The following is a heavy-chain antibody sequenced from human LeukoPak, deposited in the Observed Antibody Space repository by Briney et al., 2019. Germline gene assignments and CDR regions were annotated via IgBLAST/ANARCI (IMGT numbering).Heavy chain of an antibody. CDR2: INSDGSTT. CDR1: GFTFRTSW. V-gene: IGHV3-74*01. D-gene: IGHD5-12*01. Sequence: GGSLRLSCAASGFTFRTSWMHWVRQAPGKGLLWVSRINSDGSTTNYADSVKGRFTISRDNAKNTLYLQMNSLRAEDTAVYYCVRANVYSTYDYLGYWGQGSLVTVSS. CDR3: VRANVYSTYDYLGY. J-gene: IGHJ4*02.